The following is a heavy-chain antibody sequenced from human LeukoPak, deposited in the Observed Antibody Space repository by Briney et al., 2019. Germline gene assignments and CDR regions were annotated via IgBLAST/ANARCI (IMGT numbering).Heavy chain of an antibody. CDR2: VNSNTGGT. Sequence: GSVKVSCKTSGYRFSDYYMHWVRQAPGQGLEWMGWVNSNTGGTHYAQKFEGRVTMTRDTSISTAYMELSRLKSDDTAVYYCARGYCSGGSCYHFESWGQGTLVTVS. CDR3: ARGYCSGGSCYHFES. CDR1: GYRFSDYY. J-gene: IGHJ4*02. V-gene: IGHV1-2*02. D-gene: IGHD2-15*01.